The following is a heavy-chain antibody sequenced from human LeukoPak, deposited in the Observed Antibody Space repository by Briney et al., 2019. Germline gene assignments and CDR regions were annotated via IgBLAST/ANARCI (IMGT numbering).Heavy chain of an antibody. D-gene: IGHD3-22*01. J-gene: IGHJ4*02. CDR3: AREVYYDSSGYSPFDY. Sequence: GGSLRLSCAASGFTFDDYGMSWVCQAPGKGLEWVSGINWNGGSTGYADSVKGRFTISRDNAKNSLYLQMNSLRAEDTALYYCAREVYYDSSGYSPFDYWGQGTLVTVSS. V-gene: IGHV3-20*04. CDR2: INWNGGST. CDR1: GFTFDDYG.